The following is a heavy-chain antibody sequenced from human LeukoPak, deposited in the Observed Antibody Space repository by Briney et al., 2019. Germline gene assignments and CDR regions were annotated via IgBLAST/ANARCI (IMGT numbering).Heavy chain of an antibody. Sequence: ASVKVSCKASGYTFTSYGIIWVRQAPGQGLEWMGWISTYNGNTNYAQKIQGRVTMTTDTSTSTAYMELRSLRSDDTAVYYCARAVSSYQLLCPWFDHWGQGTLVTVSS. J-gene: IGHJ5*02. V-gene: IGHV1-18*01. CDR3: ARAVSSYQLLCPWFDH. D-gene: IGHD2-2*01. CDR2: ISTYNGNT. CDR1: GYTFTSYG.